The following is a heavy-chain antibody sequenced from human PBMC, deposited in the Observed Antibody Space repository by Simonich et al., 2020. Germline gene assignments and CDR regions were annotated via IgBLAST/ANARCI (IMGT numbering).Heavy chain of an antibody. CDR2: MKPKLGGT. J-gene: IGHJ6*03. V-gene: IGHV1-2*02. Sequence: QVQLVQSGAEVKKPGASVKFSCKASGYTFTGYYMHWVRQAPGQGLGEKGRMKPKLGGTNYDQKVQGKVTKTREPSNSTANMGLSRLRSYDTAVYYWARDRAGRYYYYYYMDVWGKGTTVTVSS. CDR3: ARDRAGRYYYYYYMDV. CDR1: GYTFTGYY.